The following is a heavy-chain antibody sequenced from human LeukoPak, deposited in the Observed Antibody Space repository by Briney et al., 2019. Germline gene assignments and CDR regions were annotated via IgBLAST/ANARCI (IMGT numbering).Heavy chain of an antibody. D-gene: IGHD3-9*01. CDR1: GFTFSSYA. J-gene: IGHJ4*02. CDR2: ISGSGGST. Sequence: PGGSLRLSCAASGFTFSSYAMSWVRQAPGKGLEWVSSISGSGGSTYYADSVKGRFTISRDNSKKTLYLQMNSLRAEDTAVYYCAANWFLSLYWGQGTLVTVSS. V-gene: IGHV3-23*01. CDR3: AANWFLSLY.